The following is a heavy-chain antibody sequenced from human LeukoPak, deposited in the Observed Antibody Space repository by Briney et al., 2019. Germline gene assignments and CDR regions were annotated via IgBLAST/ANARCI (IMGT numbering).Heavy chain of an antibody. CDR2: MKANSGNT. V-gene: IGHV1-8*01. Sequence: ASVTVSSKASRYTFTKYDINWVRQAPGQGGEWIGWMKANSGNTHYAQKFQGRVTMTRKTSISTAYMALSSLRSEATAVYYCASTSYYYGMDVWGQGTTVTVSS. J-gene: IGHJ6*02. D-gene: IGHD3-3*01. CDR3: ASTSYYYGMDV. CDR1: RYTFTKYD.